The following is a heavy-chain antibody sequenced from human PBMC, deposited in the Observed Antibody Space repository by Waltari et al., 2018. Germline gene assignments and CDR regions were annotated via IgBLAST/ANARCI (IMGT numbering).Heavy chain of an antibody. CDR1: GFSLSTSGVG. CDR2: IYWNDDK. CDR3: AHSGGYIWGSYDFDY. V-gene: IGHV2-5*01. Sequence: QITLKESGPTLVKPTQTLTLTCTFSGFSLSTSGVGVGWIRQPPGKALEWLALIYWNDDKRYSPSLKSRLTITKDTSKNQVVLTMTNMDPVDTATYYCAHSGGYIWGSYDFDYWGQGTLVTVSP. D-gene: IGHD3-16*01. J-gene: IGHJ4*02.